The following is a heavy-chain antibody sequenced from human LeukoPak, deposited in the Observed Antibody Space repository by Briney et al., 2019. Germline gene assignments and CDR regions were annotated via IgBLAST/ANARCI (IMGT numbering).Heavy chain of an antibody. D-gene: IGHD3-3*01. CDR3: ARERDDYYFDY. Sequence: GGSLRLSCAASGFTVSSNYMSWVRQAPGKGLEWVSYISRSGTIISYADSVKGRFTISRDNAKNSLYLQMNSLRAEDTAVYYCARERDDYYFDYWGQGTLVTVSS. CDR2: ISRSGTII. CDR1: GFTVSSNY. J-gene: IGHJ4*02. V-gene: IGHV3-11*04.